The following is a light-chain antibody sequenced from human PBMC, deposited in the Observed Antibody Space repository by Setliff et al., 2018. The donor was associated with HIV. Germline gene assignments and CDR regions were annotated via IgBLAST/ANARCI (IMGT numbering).Light chain of an antibody. CDR2: EVK. CDR1: SSDVGAYDY. V-gene: IGLV2-14*01. CDR3: LSYTTIRTVV. J-gene: IGLJ1*01. Sequence: GTSSDVGAYDYVSWFQQHPGKAPKLMIYEVKKRPSGVSNRFSGSKSGNTASLTISALQAEDEADYYCLSYTTIRTVVFGTGTKVTVL.